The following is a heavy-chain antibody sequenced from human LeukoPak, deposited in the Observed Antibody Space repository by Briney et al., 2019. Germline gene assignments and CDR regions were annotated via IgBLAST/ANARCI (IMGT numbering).Heavy chain of an antibody. Sequence: ASVKVSCKASGYTFTSYDINWVRQATGQGLEWMGWMNPNSSNTGYAQKFQGRVTMTRNTSISTAYMELSSLRSEDTAVYYCASSVTMVRGVTYYMDVWGKGTTVTVSS. CDR3: ASSVTMVRGVTYYMDV. CDR2: MNPNSSNT. D-gene: IGHD3-10*01. V-gene: IGHV1-8*01. CDR1: GYTFTSYD. J-gene: IGHJ6*03.